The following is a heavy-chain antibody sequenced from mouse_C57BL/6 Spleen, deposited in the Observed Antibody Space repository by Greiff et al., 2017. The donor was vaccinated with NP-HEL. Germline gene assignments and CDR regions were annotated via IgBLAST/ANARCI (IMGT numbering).Heavy chain of an antibody. D-gene: IGHD1-1*01. V-gene: IGHV1-18*01. CDR1: GYTFTDYN. Sequence: VQLQQSGPELVKPGASVKIPCKASGYTFTDYNMDWVKQSHGKSLEWIGDINPNNGGTIYNQKFKGKATLTVDKSSSTAYMELRSLTSEDTAVYYCARFPYYYGSNWYFDVWGTGTTVTVSS. CDR2: INPNNGGT. CDR3: ARFPYYYGSNWYFDV. J-gene: IGHJ1*03.